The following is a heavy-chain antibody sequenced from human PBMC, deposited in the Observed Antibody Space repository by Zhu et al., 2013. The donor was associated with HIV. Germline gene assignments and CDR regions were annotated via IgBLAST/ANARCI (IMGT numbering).Heavy chain of an antibody. V-gene: IGHV3-30-3*01. CDR1: GFTFSSYA. J-gene: IGHJ4*02. CDR2: ISYDGSNK. Sequence: VQLVESGGGLVQPGGSLRLSCAASGFTFSSYAMHWVRQAPGKGLEWVAVISYDGSNKYYADSVKGRFTISRDNSKNTLYLQMNSLRAEDTAVYYCARDSSGWDYWGQGTLVTVSS. CDR3: ARDSSGWDY. D-gene: IGHD6-19*01.